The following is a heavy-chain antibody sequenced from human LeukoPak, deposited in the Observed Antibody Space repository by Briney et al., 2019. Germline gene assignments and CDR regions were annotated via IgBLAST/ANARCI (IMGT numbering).Heavy chain of an antibody. CDR1: GGSISSSSYY. D-gene: IGHD5-18*01. CDR3: ARVNGYVVDY. V-gene: IGHV4-39*07. CDR2: IYYSGST. J-gene: IGHJ4*02. Sequence: SETLSLTCTVSGGSISSSSYYWGWIRQPPGKGLEWIGSIYYSGSTYYNPSLKSRVTISVDTSKNQFSLKLSSVTAADTAVYYCARVNGYVVDYWGQGTLVTVSS.